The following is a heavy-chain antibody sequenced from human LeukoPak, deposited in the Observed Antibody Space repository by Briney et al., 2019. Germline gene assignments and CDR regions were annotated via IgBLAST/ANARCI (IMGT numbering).Heavy chain of an antibody. CDR3: ARGPQRAGYSSGWYPYYYYGMDV. CDR2: INHSGST. V-gene: IGHV4-34*01. J-gene: IGHJ6*02. D-gene: IGHD6-19*01. Sequence: SETLSLTCAVYGGSFSGYYWSWIRQPPGKGLEWIGEINHSGSTNYNPSLKSRVTISVDTSKNQFSLKLSSVTAADTAVYYCARGPQRAGYSSGWYPYYYYGMDVWGQGTTVTVS. CDR1: GGSFSGYY.